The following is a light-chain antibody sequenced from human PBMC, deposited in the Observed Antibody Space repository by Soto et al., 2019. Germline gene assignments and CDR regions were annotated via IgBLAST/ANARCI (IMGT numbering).Light chain of an antibody. CDR1: PSVTNY. J-gene: IGKJ5*01. CDR3: QQYNIWPPIT. V-gene: IGKV3-15*01. Sequence: EIVLTQSPATLSLSPGERATLSCRASPSVTNYLAWYQQKPGQAPRLLIYGAYTRAAGVPARFSGSGSGTEFTLTITSLQSEDIALYYCQQYNIWPPITFGQGTRLEIK. CDR2: GAY.